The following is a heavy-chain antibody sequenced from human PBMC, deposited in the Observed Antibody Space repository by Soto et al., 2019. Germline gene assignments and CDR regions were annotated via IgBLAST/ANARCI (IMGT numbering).Heavy chain of an antibody. V-gene: IGHV4-59*01. CDR2: IYYSGST. CDR3: ARVGGSLNYYYYYGMDV. D-gene: IGHD3-16*01. Sequence: SETLSLTCTVSGGSISSYYWSWTRQPPGKGLEWIGYIYYSGSTNYNPSLKSRVTISVDMSKNQFSLKLSSVTAADTAVYYCARVGGSLNYYYYYGMDVWGQGTTVTVSS. J-gene: IGHJ6*02. CDR1: GGSISSYY.